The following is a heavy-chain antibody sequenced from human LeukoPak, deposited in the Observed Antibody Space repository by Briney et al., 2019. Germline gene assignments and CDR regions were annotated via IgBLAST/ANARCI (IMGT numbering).Heavy chain of an antibody. V-gene: IGHV1-69*13. CDR3: AKKDYYYDSSGIDY. Sequence: SVKVSCKASGGTFSSYAISWVRQATGQGLEWMGGIIPIFGTANYAQKFQGRVTITADDSTSTAYMELSSLRSEDTAVYYCAKKDYYYDSSGIDYWGQGTLVTVSS. CDR2: IIPIFGTA. J-gene: IGHJ4*02. CDR1: GGTFSSYA. D-gene: IGHD3-22*01.